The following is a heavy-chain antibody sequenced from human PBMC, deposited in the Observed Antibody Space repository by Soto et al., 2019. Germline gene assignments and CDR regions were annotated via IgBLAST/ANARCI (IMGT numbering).Heavy chain of an antibody. CDR3: ARLGYCGGGSCPESWFDP. V-gene: IGHV5-51*01. CDR2: IYPGDSDI. Sequence: SLKISCKGSGYSFPSYWIGWVRQMSGKGLEWMGIIYPGDSDIRYSPSFQGQVTISADKSTSTAYLQWNSLKASDTAMYYCARLGYCGGGSCPESWFDPWGQGTLITVS. J-gene: IGHJ5*02. CDR1: GYSFPSYW. D-gene: IGHD2-15*01.